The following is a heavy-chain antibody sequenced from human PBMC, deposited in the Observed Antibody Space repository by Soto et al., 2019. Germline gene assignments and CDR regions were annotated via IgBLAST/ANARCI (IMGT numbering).Heavy chain of an antibody. V-gene: IGHV4-34*01. Sequence: QVQLQQWGAGLLKPSETLSLTCAVYGGSFSGYYWSWIRQPPGKGLEWIGEINHSGSTNYNPSLKSRFTISVDTSKNQFSLKLSSMTAADTAVYYCARVGGITMVRGVISAPYDYYGMDVWGQGTTVTVSS. J-gene: IGHJ6*02. CDR2: INHSGST. D-gene: IGHD3-10*01. CDR3: ARVGGITMVRGVISAPYDYYGMDV. CDR1: GGSFSGYY.